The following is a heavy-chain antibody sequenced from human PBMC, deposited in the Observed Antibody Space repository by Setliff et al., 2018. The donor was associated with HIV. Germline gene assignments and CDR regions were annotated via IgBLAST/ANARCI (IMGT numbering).Heavy chain of an antibody. CDR1: GDSMRNYH. J-gene: IGHJ3*02. CDR2: IYHSGST. Sequence: PSETLSLTCTVSGDSMRNYHWSWIRQAPGKGLEWIGWIYHSGSTNYNPSLKNRVTISIDMSNNHFSLKLPSVTAADTAIYYCARQAQWEFGDDSFEIWGQGTMVTVS. D-gene: IGHD3-10*01. CDR3: ARQAQWEFGDDSFEI. V-gene: IGHV4-59*08.